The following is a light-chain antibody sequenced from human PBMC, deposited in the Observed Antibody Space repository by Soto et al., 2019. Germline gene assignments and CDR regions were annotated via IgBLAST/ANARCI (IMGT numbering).Light chain of an antibody. CDR1: QSVSSSY. Sequence: EIVLTQSPGTLSLSPGERATLSCRASQSVSSSYLAWYQQKPGQAPRLFIYAASSRATGIPDRFSGSGSGTDFTLTISRLQPEDFAVYYCQQYGSSPTFGGGTKVEIK. J-gene: IGKJ4*01. V-gene: IGKV3-20*01. CDR3: QQYGSSPT. CDR2: AAS.